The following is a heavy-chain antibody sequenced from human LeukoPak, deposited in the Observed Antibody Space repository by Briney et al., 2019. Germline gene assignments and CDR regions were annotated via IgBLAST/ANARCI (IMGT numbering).Heavy chain of an antibody. Sequence: GESLKISCKGSGYSFTTYWIGWVRQMPGKGLEWMGIIYPGDSDTRYSPSFQGQVTISAEKSISTAYLQWSSLKASDTALYYCASRKEGMATAGFDYWSQGTLVTVSS. V-gene: IGHV5-51*01. CDR2: IYPGDSDT. J-gene: IGHJ4*02. CDR1: GYSFTTYW. CDR3: ASRKEGMATAGFDY. D-gene: IGHD5-24*01.